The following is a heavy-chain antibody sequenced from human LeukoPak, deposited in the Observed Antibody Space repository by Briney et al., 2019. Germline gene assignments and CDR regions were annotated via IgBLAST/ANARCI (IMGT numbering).Heavy chain of an antibody. CDR3: ARRYKNVVVPGYYMDV. CDR1: GYTFTSYD. Sequence: ASVKVSCKASGYTFTSYDINWVRQATGQGPEWMGWMNLNSGNTGYAQKFQGRVTMTRNTSISTAYMELSSLTSEDTAVYYCARRYKNVVVPGYYMDVWGKGTTVTDSS. CDR2: MNLNSGNT. D-gene: IGHD2/OR15-2a*01. J-gene: IGHJ6*03. V-gene: IGHV1-8*01.